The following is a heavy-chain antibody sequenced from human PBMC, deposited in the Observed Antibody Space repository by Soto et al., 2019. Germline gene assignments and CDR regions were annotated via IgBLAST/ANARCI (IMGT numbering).Heavy chain of an antibody. V-gene: IGHV4-59*01. CDR1: GGSISSYY. J-gene: IGHJ6*02. Sequence: SETLSLTCTVSGGSISSYYWSWIRQPPGKGLEWIGYIYYSGSTNYNPSLKSRVTISVDTSKNQSSLKLSSVTAADTAVYYCARVATAARYYGMDVWGQGTTVTVSS. CDR3: ARVATAARYYGMDV. D-gene: IGHD5-12*01. CDR2: IYYSGST.